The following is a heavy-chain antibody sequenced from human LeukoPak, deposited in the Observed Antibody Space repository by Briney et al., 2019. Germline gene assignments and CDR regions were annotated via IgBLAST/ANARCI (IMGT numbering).Heavy chain of an antibody. Sequence: PGGSLRLSCAASGFTFSNYWMHWVRQAPGKGLVWVSRINSDGSSTRYADSVKGRFTISRDNAKNTLYLQMNSLRAEDTAVYYCGRELDWLPTPDYWGQGTLVTVSS. CDR1: GFTFSNYW. D-gene: IGHD3-9*01. CDR3: GRELDWLPTPDY. J-gene: IGHJ4*02. CDR2: INSDGSST. V-gene: IGHV3-74*01.